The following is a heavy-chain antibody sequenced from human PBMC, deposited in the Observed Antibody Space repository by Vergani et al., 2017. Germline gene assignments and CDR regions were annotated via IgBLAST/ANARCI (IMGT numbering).Heavy chain of an antibody. V-gene: IGHV1-69*08. CDR1: GATFRSTT. CDR2: IITVLGKT. Sequence: QVQLVQSGAEVKKPGSSVKVSCKASGATFRSTTISWVRQVPGQGLEWMGRIITVLGKTKYAQDFQGRLTITADTSTSTAYMELTSLRSQDTAVYYCARDPRGYGGDPEDYYYGMDVWGQGTTVTVSS. CDR3: ARDPRGYGGDPEDYYYGMDV. J-gene: IGHJ6*02. D-gene: IGHD2-21*02.